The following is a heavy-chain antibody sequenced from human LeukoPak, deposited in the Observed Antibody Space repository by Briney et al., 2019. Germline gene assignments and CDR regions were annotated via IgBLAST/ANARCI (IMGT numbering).Heavy chain of an antibody. V-gene: IGHV5-51*01. CDR1: GYSFTSYW. CDR3: ARLTFGGVIALDY. D-gene: IGHD3-16*02. CDR2: IHPGDSDT. Sequence: LGESLKISCEGSGYSFTSYWLGWGRQMPGKGLGWMGIIHPGDSDTRYSPSFQGQVTISADKSISTAYLQWSSLKASDTAMYYCARLTFGGVIALDYWGQGTLVTVSS. J-gene: IGHJ4*02.